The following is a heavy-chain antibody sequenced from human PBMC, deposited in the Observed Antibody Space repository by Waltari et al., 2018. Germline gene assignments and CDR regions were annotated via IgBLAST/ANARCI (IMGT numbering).Heavy chain of an antibody. D-gene: IGHD3-10*01. CDR2: IYAGGGT. J-gene: IGHJ4*02. CDR3: AGGEYTVRGVHFNY. CDR1: GGSISSGSYY. Sequence: QVQLQESGPGLVKPSQTLSLTCTVSGGSISSGSYYWTWIRQPAGKGLEWIGRIYAGGGTNYSPSFKTRVTISLDTSRNQFSLKLSSLTAADTAVYYCAGGEYTVRGVHFNYWGQGTLVVVSS. V-gene: IGHV4-61*02.